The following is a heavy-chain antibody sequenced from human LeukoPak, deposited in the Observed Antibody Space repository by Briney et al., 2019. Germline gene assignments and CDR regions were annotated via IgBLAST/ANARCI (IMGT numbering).Heavy chain of an antibody. CDR1: GYSISSGYY. CDR2: INHSGST. J-gene: IGHJ5*02. V-gene: IGHV4-38-2*02. D-gene: IGHD5-18*01. CDR3: ARGRKRGYSYGPNWFDP. Sequence: PETLSLTCTVSGYSISSGYYWSWIRQPPGQGLEWIGEINHSGSTNYNPSLKSRVTISVDTSKNQFSLKLSSVTAADTAVYYCARGRKRGYSYGPNWFDPWGQGTLVTVSS.